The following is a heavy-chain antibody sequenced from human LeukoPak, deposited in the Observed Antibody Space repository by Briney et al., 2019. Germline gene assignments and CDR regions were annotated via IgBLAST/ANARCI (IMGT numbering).Heavy chain of an antibody. Sequence: GGSLRLSCAASGFRFSSYGMSWVRQAPGKGLEWVSAISGSGGSTYYADSVKGRFTISRDNSKNTLYVQMNSLRAEDTAVYYCAEDTYYYGSGSDYNAPYYYYYMDVWGKGTTVIISS. D-gene: IGHD3-10*01. J-gene: IGHJ6*03. V-gene: IGHV3-23*01. CDR3: AEDTYYYGSGSDYNAPYYYYYMDV. CDR2: ISGSGGST. CDR1: GFRFSSYG.